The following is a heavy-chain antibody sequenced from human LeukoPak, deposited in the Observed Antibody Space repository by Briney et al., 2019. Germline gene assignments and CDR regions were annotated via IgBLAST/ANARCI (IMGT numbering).Heavy chain of an antibody. CDR2: INSDGSIT. J-gene: IGHJ6*02. Sequence: GGSLRLSCAASGFTFATYWMHWVRQAPGKGLVWVSHINSDGSITSYADSVKGRFTISRDNAKNMLYLQMNSLRAEDTAVYYCARDAVDTANAVWGQGTTVTVSS. V-gene: IGHV3-74*01. CDR3: ARDAVDTANAV. CDR1: GFTFATYW. D-gene: IGHD5-18*01.